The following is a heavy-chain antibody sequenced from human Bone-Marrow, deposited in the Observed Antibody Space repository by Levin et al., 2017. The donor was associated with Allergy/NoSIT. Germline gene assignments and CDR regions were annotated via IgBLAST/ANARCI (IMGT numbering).Heavy chain of an antibody. J-gene: IGHJ4*02. Sequence: QAGGSLRLSCAASGFIFNSYAMHWVRQPPGKGLEWVSLISNDGKSEYYADSVKGRFTVSRDNSQNTLYLHMSSLRPEDTSLYYCVRGDVAVVPGNAISGWMDFWGQGVLVTVSS. CDR3: VRGDVAVVPGNAISGWMDF. D-gene: IGHD6-19*01. CDR1: GFIFNSYA. V-gene: IGHV3-30*04. CDR2: ISNDGKSE.